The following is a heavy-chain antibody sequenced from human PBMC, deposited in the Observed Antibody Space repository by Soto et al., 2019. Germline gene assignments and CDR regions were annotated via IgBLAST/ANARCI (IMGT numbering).Heavy chain of an antibody. J-gene: IGHJ6*02. CDR2: IYNSGST. V-gene: IGHV4-59*01. CDR3: ARTVDTTTNYYNYGMDV. CDR1: GGSISSYY. Sequence: SETLTLTCTDSGGSISSYYWSWIRQPPGQGLEWIGYIYNSGSTNYNPSLKSRVTISADTSTNQFSLKQRSVSAADTAVYYCARTVDTTTNYYNYGMDVWGQGTTVTVSS. D-gene: IGHD5-18*01.